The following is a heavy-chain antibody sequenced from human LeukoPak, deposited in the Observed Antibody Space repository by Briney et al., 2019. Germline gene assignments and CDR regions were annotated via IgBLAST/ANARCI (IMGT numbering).Heavy chain of an antibody. CDR3: ARGLYSTIWTYYYYGYMDV. Sequence: GASVKVSCKASGYTFTSYDINWVRQATGQGLEWMGWMNPNSGNTGYAQKFQGRVTMTRNTSISTAYMELSSLRSEDTAVYYCARGLYSTIWTYYYYGYMDVWVKGTAVTVSS. V-gene: IGHV1-8*01. CDR2: MNPNSGNT. D-gene: IGHD2-2*01. J-gene: IGHJ6*03. CDR1: GYTFTSYD.